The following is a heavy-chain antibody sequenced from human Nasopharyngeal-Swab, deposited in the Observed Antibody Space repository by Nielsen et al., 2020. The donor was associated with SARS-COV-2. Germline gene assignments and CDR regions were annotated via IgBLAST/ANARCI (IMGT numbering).Heavy chain of an antibody. CDR2: IKQDGSEK. CDR3: ARDAFPGIAAAGPDY. D-gene: IGHD6-13*01. Sequence: WIRQPPGKGLEWVANIKQDGSEKYYVDSVKGRFTISRDNAKNSLYLQMNSLRAEDTAVYYCARDAFPGIAAAGPDYWGQGTLVTSPQ. V-gene: IGHV3-7*01. J-gene: IGHJ4*02.